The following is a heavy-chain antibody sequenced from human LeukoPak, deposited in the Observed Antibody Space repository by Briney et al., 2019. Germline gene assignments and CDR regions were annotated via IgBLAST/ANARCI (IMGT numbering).Heavy chain of an antibody. Sequence: ASVTVSLKCSVYTFTGYYIHWVRQAPGQRDAGVGGINPNSGGTNYSQKFQGRVTMTSDTSIRTAYMELSGLRYDDTAVYYCIIGGYSSGWYRYWGQGTLVTVSS. V-gene: IGHV1-2*02. J-gene: IGHJ4*02. CDR3: IIGGYSSGWYRY. D-gene: IGHD6-19*01. CDR2: INPNSGGT. CDR1: VYTFTGYY.